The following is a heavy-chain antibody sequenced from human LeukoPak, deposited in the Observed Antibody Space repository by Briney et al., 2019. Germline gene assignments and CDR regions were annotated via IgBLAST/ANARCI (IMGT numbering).Heavy chain of an antibody. CDR3: ARVGGYSYGFSYFYMDV. D-gene: IGHD5-18*01. CDR2: ISSSSSTI. Sequence: GSLRLSCAASGFTFSSYSMNWVRPAPGKGLEWVSYISSSSSTIYYADSVKGRFTISRDNAKNSLYLQMNSLRAEDTAFYYCARVGGYSYGFSYFYMDVWGKGTTVTISS. CDR1: GFTFSSYS. V-gene: IGHV3-48*04. J-gene: IGHJ6*03.